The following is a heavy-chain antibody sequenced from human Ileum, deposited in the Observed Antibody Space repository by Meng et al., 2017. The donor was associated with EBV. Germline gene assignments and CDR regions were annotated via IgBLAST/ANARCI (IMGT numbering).Heavy chain of an antibody. D-gene: IGHD1-26*01. J-gene: IGHJ4*02. CDR1: GGSISSDSW. V-gene: IGHV4-4*02. CDR2: MYPTGPT. Sequence: QVPLAGSGPRLLKPSEPLSPTRASSGGSISSDSWWSWVRQSPEKGLEWIGEMYPTGPTYYNPSLKGRVSISIDKSKNQLSLKLNSVTAADTAVYYCVRGGTYYLSYWGQGSLVTVSS. CDR3: VRGGTYYLSY.